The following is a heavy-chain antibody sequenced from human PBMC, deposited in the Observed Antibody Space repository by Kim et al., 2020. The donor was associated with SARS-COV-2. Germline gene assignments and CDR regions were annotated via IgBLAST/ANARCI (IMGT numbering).Heavy chain of an antibody. CDR1: GFTLSYA. CDR3: ATGGGASWFDP. V-gene: IGHV3-23*01. D-gene: IGHD7-27*01. Sequence: GGSLRLSCAASGFTLSYAMSWVRQAPGKGLEWVSAISSTGGSTYYAGSVKGRFTISRDNFKNTLYLQMNSLRADDTAVYYCATGGGASWFDPWGQGTLVTVSS. CDR2: ISSTGGST. J-gene: IGHJ5*02.